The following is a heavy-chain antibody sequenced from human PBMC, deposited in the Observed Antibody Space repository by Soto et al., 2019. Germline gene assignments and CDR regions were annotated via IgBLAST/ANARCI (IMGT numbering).Heavy chain of an antibody. CDR3: ERDPYYYDSSGYYPSGMDV. V-gene: IGHV4-31*03. J-gene: IGHJ6*02. CDR1: GGSISSGGYY. D-gene: IGHD3-22*01. Sequence: SETLSLTCTVSGGSISSGGYYWSWIRQHPGKGLEWIGYIYYSGSTYYNPSLKSRVTISVDTSKNQFSLKLSSVTAADTAVYYCERDPYYYDSSGYYPSGMDVWGQGTTVTVSS. CDR2: IYYSGST.